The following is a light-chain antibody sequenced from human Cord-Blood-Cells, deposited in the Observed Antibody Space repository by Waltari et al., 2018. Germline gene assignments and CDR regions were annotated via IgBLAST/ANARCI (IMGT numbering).Light chain of an antibody. CDR1: SSYVGGYNY. V-gene: IGLV2-14*01. CDR2: DVS. J-gene: IGLJ3*02. CDR3: SSYTSSSTWV. Sequence: SALTQPASVSGSPGQSITISCTGTSSYVGGYNYVSWYQQHPGKAPKLMIYDVSKRPSGVSNRFSGSKSGNTASLTISGLQAEDEADYYCSSYTSSSTWVFGGGTKLTVL.